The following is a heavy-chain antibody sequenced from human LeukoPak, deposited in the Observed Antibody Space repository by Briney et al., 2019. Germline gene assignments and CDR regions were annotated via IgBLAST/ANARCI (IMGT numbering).Heavy chain of an antibody. CDR2: ISGSGGST. D-gene: IGHD3-10*01. J-gene: IGHJ4*02. V-gene: IGHV3-23*01. CDR3: AKVLGITMVRGVDY. Sequence: GGSLRLSCAASGFTFSSYAMSWVRRAPGKGLERVSGISGSGGSTYYADSVKGRFTISRDNSKNTLYLQMNSLRAEDTAVYYCAKVLGITMVRGVDYWGQGTLVTVSS. CDR1: GFTFSSYA.